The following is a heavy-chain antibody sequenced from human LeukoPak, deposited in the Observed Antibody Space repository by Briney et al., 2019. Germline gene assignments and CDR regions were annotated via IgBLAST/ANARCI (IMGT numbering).Heavy chain of an antibody. CDR1: GFTFSSYG. J-gene: IGHJ4*02. CDR2: ISNDGSEE. Sequence: GGSLRLSCAASGFTFSSYGMHWVRQAPGKGLEWVAIISNDGSEEYCADSVKGRFTVSRDNSKNTLHLQMNSPRPEDTAVYYCAKECSGGICNDYYFDYWGQGTLVTVSS. V-gene: IGHV3-30*18. D-gene: IGHD2-15*01. CDR3: AKECSGGICNDYYFDY.